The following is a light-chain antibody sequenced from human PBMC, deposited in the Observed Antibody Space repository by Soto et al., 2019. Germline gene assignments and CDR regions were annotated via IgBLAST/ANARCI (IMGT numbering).Light chain of an antibody. CDR1: SSDVGGYNY. V-gene: IGLV2-11*01. Sequence: QSALTQPRSVSGSPGQSVTISCTGTSSDVGGYNYVSWYQQHPGKAPKLMISDVSKRPSGVPDRFSGSKSGNTASLTISGLQTEDEADYYCCSYAGRYTLFFGGGTKLIVL. CDR3: CSYAGRYTLF. J-gene: IGLJ2*01. CDR2: DVS.